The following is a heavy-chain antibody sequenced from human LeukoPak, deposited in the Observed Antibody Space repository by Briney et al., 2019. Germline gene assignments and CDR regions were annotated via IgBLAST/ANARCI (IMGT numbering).Heavy chain of an antibody. CDR1: GFTFSNYA. D-gene: IGHD4-17*01. V-gene: IGHV3-23*01. J-gene: IGHJ4*02. Sequence: GGSLRLSCAASGFTFSNYAMSWVRQAPGKGLDWVSSISNSGGRTYYADSVKGRFIISRDNSKNTLYLRMNSLRPEDSAVYYCAKAPYGDEPSFDYWGQGTLVTVSS. CDR2: ISNSGGRT. CDR3: AKAPYGDEPSFDY.